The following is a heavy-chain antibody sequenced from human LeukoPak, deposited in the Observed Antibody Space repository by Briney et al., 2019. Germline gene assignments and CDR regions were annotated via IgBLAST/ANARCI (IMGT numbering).Heavy chain of an antibody. CDR1: GYTVTSNG. CDR2: ISAYNGST. J-gene: IGHJ4*02. Sequence: GASVKVSCKGSGYTVTSNGISWVRHAPGHGLELLGWISAYNGSTHYAQKLHGRVTMTTDTSTSTAYMELRGLRSDDTAVYYCAREGIQLWLDLSYWGQGTLVTVSS. D-gene: IGHD5-18*01. CDR3: AREGIQLWLDLSY. V-gene: IGHV1-18*01.